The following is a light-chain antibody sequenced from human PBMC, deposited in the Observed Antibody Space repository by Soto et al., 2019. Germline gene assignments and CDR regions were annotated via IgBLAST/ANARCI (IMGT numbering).Light chain of an antibody. Sequence: QSVLTQPASVSGSPGQSITISCTGTSSDVGGYNYVSWYQHHPGKAPTLLIYEVSYRPSGVSDRFSGSKSANTASLTISGLQAEDEADYYCSSYTSGSLRVFGTGTKVTVL. V-gene: IGLV2-14*01. J-gene: IGLJ1*01. CDR3: SSYTSGSLRV. CDR2: EVS. CDR1: SSDVGGYNY.